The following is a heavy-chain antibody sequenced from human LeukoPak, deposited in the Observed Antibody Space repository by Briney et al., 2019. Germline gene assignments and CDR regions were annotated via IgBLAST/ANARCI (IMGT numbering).Heavy chain of an antibody. D-gene: IGHD3-10*01. CDR1: GYSISSGYY. CDR2: IYHSGST. V-gene: IGHV4-38-2*02. J-gene: IGHJ6*03. CDR3: ARVAMVRGGWRDYYYMDV. Sequence: SETLSLTCTVSGYSISSGYYWGWIRQPPGKGLEWIGSIYHSGSTYYNPSLKSRVTISVDTSKNQFSLKLSSVTAADTAVYYCARVAMVRGGWRDYYYMDVWGKGTTVTLSS.